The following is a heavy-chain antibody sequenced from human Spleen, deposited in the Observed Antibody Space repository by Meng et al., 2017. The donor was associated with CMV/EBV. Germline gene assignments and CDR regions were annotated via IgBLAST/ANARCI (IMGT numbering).Heavy chain of an antibody. CDR3: ARNAGLAAAGTVPWYFDL. D-gene: IGHD6-13*01. Sequence: GAVSGYYWSWIRQHPGKGLEWIGEINHSGSTNYNQSLKSRVTISVDTSKNQFSLKLSSVNAADTAVYYCARNAGLAAAGTVPWYFDLWGRGTLVTVSS. J-gene: IGHJ2*01. CDR2: INHSGST. CDR1: GAVSGYY. V-gene: IGHV4-34*01.